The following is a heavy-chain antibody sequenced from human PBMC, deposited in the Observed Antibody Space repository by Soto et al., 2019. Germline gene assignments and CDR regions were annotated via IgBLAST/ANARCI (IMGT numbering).Heavy chain of an antibody. J-gene: IGHJ5*02. D-gene: IGHD2-21*02. CDR2: IYPGDSDT. CDR3: ARQGGDCYSKVCWFDP. Sequence: PGESLKISCKGSGYSFTSYWIGWVRQMPGKGLEWMGIIYPGDSDTRYSPSFQGQVTISADKSISTAYLQWSSLKASDTAMYYCARQGGDCYSKVCWFDPWGQGTLVTVSS. V-gene: IGHV5-51*01. CDR1: GYSFTSYW.